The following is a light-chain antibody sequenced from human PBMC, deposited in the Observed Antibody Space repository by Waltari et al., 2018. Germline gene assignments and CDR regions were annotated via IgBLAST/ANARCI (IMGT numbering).Light chain of an antibody. CDR2: DVS. CDR3: NSYAGSSSWV. Sequence: QSALTQPASVSEPPGQSITISCTRTSSDIGFYKYVFCYQQHPGKAPKLMIYDVSERHSGVSNRFSGSKSGNTASLTISGLQAEDEADYYCNSYAGSSSWVFGGGTKLTVL. CDR1: SSDIGFYKY. V-gene: IGLV2-14*03. J-gene: IGLJ3*02.